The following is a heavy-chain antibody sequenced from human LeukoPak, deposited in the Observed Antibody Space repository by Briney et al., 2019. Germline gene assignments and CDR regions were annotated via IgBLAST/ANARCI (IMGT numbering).Heavy chain of an antibody. CDR3: ARGYYSDTTGYNPLDH. CDR1: GFTFSSYE. V-gene: IGHV3-48*03. J-gene: IGHJ4*02. D-gene: IGHD3-22*01. Sequence: GGSLRLSCAASGFTFSSYEMNWVRQAPGKGLEWISYISSSGCSMSYADSVKGRFTISRDNAKNSMYLQMTSLRAGDAAVYYCARGYYSDTTGYNPLDHWGQGTLVTVSS. CDR2: ISSSGCSM.